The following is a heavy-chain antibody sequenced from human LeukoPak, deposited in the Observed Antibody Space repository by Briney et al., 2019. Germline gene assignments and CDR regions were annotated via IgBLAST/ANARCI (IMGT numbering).Heavy chain of an antibody. CDR3: AKAAIAVVVEVFDY. J-gene: IGHJ4*02. CDR1: GFTFSSYG. CDR2: ISYDGSNK. D-gene: IGHD2-15*01. V-gene: IGHV3-30*18. Sequence: GGSLRLSCAASGFTFSSYGMHWVRRAPGKGLEWVAVISYDGSNKYYADSVKGRFTISRDNSKNTLYLQMNSLRAEDTAVYYCAKAAIAVVVEVFDYWGQGTLVTVSS.